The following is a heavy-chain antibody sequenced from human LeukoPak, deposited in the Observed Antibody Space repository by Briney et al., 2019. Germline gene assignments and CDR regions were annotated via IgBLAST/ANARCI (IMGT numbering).Heavy chain of an antibody. J-gene: IGHJ4*02. V-gene: IGHV3-21*01. D-gene: IGHD6-19*01. CDR1: GFTFSSYS. CDR2: ISSSSSYI. CDR3: ARGLSGWEYFDY. Sequence: GGSLRLSCAASGFTFSSYSMNWVRQAPGKGLEWVSSISSSSSYIYYADSVKGRFTISRDNAKNSLYLQMNSLRAEDTAVYYCARGLSGWEYFDYWGQGTLVTVSS.